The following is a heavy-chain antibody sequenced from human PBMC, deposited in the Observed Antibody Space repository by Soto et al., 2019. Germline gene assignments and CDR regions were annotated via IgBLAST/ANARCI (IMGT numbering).Heavy chain of an antibody. J-gene: IGHJ3*02. V-gene: IGHV4-30-2*01. D-gene: IGHD3-10*01. Sequence: QVQLQESGSGLVKPSETLSLTCAVSGDSISSGGHSWSWIRQPPGKGLEWIGHIYHTGTTYKNPSLKSRVSISLDVSKNQFSLKLTFVTAADTAVYVCARGSRLDAYDIWGQGTLVTVSS. CDR1: GDSISSGGHS. CDR3: ARGSRLDAYDI. CDR2: IYHTGTT.